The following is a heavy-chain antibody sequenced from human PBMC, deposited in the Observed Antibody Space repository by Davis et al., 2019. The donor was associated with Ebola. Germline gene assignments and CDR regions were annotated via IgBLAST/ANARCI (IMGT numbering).Heavy chain of an antibody. CDR3: AKARSVVAATFDY. CDR1: GFTFSGYA. Sequence: GGSLRLSCVASGFTFSGYAMHWVRQAPGKGLEWVAVISYDGSNKYYADSVKGRFTISRDNSKNTLYLQMNSLRAEDTAVYYCAKARSVVAATFDYWGQGTLVTVSS. CDR2: ISYDGSNK. J-gene: IGHJ4*02. V-gene: IGHV3-30*04. D-gene: IGHD2-15*01.